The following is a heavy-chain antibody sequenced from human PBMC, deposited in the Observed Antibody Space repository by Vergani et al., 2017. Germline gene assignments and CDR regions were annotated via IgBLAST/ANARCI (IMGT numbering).Heavy chain of an antibody. D-gene: IGHD2-8*01. V-gene: IGHV3-33*01. Sequence: QVQLEESGGGVVQPGRSLRLSCAGSGFTLSSHAMHLVRQAPGKGLEWVAFIWYDGSKEYYADSVKGRFTISRDNSKNTLYLQMNNLRAADTAVYYCARSGYCAHGVCYRTYYYYMDVWGKGTAVTVSS. CDR3: ARSGYCAHGVCYRTYYYYMDV. CDR1: GFTLSSHA. CDR2: IWYDGSKE. J-gene: IGHJ6*03.